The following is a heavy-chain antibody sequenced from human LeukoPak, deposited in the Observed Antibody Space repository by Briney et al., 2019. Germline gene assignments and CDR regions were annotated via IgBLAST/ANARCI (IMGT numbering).Heavy chain of an antibody. J-gene: IGHJ4*02. CDR3: ARRPRSIVVSGFDY. CDR2: ISSSSTYI. V-gene: IGHV3-21*01. CDR1: GFTFTSYS. D-gene: IGHD3-22*01. Sequence: GGSLRLSCAASGFTFTSYSMNWVRQAPGRGLEWVSSISSSSTYIYYADSVKGRFTISRDNAKNSLYLQMNSLRAEDTAVYYCARRPRSIVVSGFDYWGQGMLVTVSS.